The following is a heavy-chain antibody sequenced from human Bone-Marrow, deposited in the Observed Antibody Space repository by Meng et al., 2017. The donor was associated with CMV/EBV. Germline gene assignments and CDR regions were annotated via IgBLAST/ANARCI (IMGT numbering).Heavy chain of an antibody. V-gene: IGHV3-21*01. J-gene: IGHJ4*02. CDR3: ARDQASPYSGSAPDVDY. Sequence: GGSLRLSCTASGFTFGDYAMSWVRQAPGKGLEWVSSSSSSGTYIYYADSLKGRFTISRDNAKNSLYLQMNSLRADDTAVYYCARDQASPYSGSAPDVDYWGQGTLVTVSS. CDR2: SSSSGTYI. CDR1: GFTFGDYA. D-gene: IGHD6-19*01.